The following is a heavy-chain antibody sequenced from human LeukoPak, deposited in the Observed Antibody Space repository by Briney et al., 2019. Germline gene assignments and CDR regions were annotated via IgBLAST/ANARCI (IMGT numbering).Heavy chain of an antibody. Sequence: GGSLRLSCAASGLTFSSYSMNWVRQAPGKGLEWVPSISSSSSYIYYADSVKGRFTISRDNAKNSLYLQMNSLRAEDTAVYYCASMTTVIAFDYWGQGTLVTVSS. CDR3: ASMTTVIAFDY. CDR2: ISSSSSYI. CDR1: GLTFSSYS. V-gene: IGHV3-21*01. J-gene: IGHJ4*02. D-gene: IGHD4-17*01.